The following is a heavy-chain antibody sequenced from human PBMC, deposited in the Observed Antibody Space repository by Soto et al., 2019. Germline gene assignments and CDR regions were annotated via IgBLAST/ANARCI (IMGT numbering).Heavy chain of an antibody. V-gene: IGHV4-59*08. CDR3: ARHPAHFADDSSGYYYFDY. J-gene: IGHJ4*02. CDR1: GGSIRSYY. CDR2: IYSSGST. D-gene: IGHD3-22*01. Sequence: SETLSLTCTVSGGSIRSYYWSWIRQPPGNGLEWIGYIYSSGSTNYNPSLKSRVTISVDTSKNQFSLKLSSVTAADTAVYYCARHPAHFADDSSGYYYFDYWGQGTLVTVSS.